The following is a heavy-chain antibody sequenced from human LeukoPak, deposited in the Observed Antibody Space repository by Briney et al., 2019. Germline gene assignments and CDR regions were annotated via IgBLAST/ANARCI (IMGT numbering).Heavy chain of an antibody. CDR3: AKVSSRSEKYFDY. Sequence: PGGSLRLSCAASGFTFSSYAMHWVRQAPGKGLEWVSSISGSGGSTYYADSVKGRFTISRDNSKNTLYLQMNSLRAEDTAVYYCAKVSSRSEKYFDYWGQGTLVTVSS. V-gene: IGHV3-23*01. CDR1: GFTFSSYA. J-gene: IGHJ4*02. CDR2: ISGSGGST. D-gene: IGHD6-13*01.